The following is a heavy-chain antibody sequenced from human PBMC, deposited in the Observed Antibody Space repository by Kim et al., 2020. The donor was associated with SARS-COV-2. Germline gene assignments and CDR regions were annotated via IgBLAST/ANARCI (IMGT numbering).Heavy chain of an antibody. D-gene: IGHD3-9*01. V-gene: IGHV4-34*01. CDR3: ARGADYDILTGYSAYYFD. CDR2: INHSGST. Sequence: SETLSLTCAVYGGSFSGYYWSWIRQPPGKGLEWIGEINHSGSTNYNPSLKSRVTISVDTSKNQFSLKLSSVTAADTAVYYCARGADYDILTGYSAYYFD. CDR1: GGSFSGYY. J-gene: IGHJ4*01.